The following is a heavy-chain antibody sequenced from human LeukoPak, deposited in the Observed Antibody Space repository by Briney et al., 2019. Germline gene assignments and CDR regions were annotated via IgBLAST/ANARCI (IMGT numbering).Heavy chain of an antibody. CDR2: IYYSGST. V-gene: IGHV4-39*07. CDR1: GGSISSNTYY. Sequence: SETLSLTCTVSGGSISSNTYYCGWIRQPPGKGLEWIGSIYYSGSTYYNPSLKSRVTISVDTSKNQFSLKLSSVTAADTAVYYCARAHTNDYGDYYYYYIDVWGKGTTVTVSS. CDR3: ARAHTNDYGDYYYYYIDV. D-gene: IGHD4-17*01. J-gene: IGHJ6*03.